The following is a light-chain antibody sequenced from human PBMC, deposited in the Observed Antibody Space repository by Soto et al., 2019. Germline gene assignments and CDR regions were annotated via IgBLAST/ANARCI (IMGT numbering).Light chain of an antibody. V-gene: IGLV2-14*03. Sequence: QSALTQPASVSGSPGQSITISCTGTSSDVGGYNYVSWYQHHPGKAPELIIYGVTNRPSGASLRFSGSKSGNTASLTISGRQYEDEADYYCTSYTTPGAHVVLGGGTMLTVL. J-gene: IGLJ2*01. CDR1: SSDVGGYNY. CDR3: TSYTTPGAHVV. CDR2: GVT.